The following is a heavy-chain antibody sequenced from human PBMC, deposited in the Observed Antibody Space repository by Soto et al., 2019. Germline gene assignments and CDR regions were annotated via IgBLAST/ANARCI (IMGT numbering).Heavy chain of an antibody. Sequence: ASVKVSCKASGYTFTTYAMHWVRQAPGQRLEWMGWINAGNGETIYAQKFQGRVTMTEDTSTDTAYMELSSLRSEDTAVYYCASGIVGATLNWFDPWGQGTLVTVSS. CDR1: GYTFTTYA. CDR2: INAGNGET. CDR3: ASGIVGATLNWFDP. V-gene: IGHV1-3*01. J-gene: IGHJ5*02. D-gene: IGHD1-26*01.